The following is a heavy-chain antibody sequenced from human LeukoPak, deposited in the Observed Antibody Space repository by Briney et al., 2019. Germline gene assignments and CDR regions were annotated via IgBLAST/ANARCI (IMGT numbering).Heavy chain of an antibody. V-gene: IGHV3-21*01. D-gene: IGHD6-13*01. CDR2: ISSSSDYI. CDR3: ARDSGSSWREGLNY. CDR1: GFTSRSSA. J-gene: IGHJ4*02. Sequence: GGSLRLSCAASGFTSRSSAMSWVRQAPGKGLEWVSSISSSSDYIYYADSVKGRFTISRDNAKNSLYLQMNSLRAEDSAVYYCARDSGSSWREGLNYWGQGTLVTVSS.